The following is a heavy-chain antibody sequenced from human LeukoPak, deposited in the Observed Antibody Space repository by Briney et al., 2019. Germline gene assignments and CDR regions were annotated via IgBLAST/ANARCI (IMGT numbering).Heavy chain of an antibody. Sequence: SETLSLTCTVSGDSIGSDYWSWIRQPPGKGLEWIGYIYYSGSTNYNPSLKSRVTISVDTSKNQFSLKLSSVTAADTAVYYCARMGGPISQTTDAFDIWGQGTMVTVSS. J-gene: IGHJ3*02. V-gene: IGHV4-59*01. CDR1: GDSIGSDY. CDR3: ARMGGPISQTTDAFDI. D-gene: IGHD4-17*01. CDR2: IYYSGST.